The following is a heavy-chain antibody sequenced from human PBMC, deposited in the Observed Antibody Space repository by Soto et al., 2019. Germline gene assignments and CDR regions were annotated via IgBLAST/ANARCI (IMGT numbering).Heavy chain of an antibody. CDR3: ARARRLEPAFDY. CDR1: GYTFTSYG. CDR2: ISDYNGNT. D-gene: IGHD1-1*01. Sequence: ASVKVSCKASGYTFTSYGISWVRQAPGQGLEWMGWISDYNGNTNYAQKLQGRVTMTTDTSTSTAYMELRSLRSDDTAVYYCARARRLEPAFDYWGQGTLDTVSS. J-gene: IGHJ4*02. V-gene: IGHV1-18*01.